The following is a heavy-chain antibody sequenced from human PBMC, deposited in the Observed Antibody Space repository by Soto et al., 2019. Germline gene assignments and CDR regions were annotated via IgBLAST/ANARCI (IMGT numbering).Heavy chain of an antibody. V-gene: IGHV3-7*01. Sequence: EVRLVESGGGLVQSGGSLRLSCAASGFTFSDYWMRWVRHAPGKGPEWVANIKQDGSEKYYVDSVKGRFTISRDNDKNSLDLKMNSLRDEGTAVYYCLSWPRGMDVWGKGTTVTVSS. CDR2: IKQDGSEK. D-gene: IGHD6-13*01. J-gene: IGHJ6*04. CDR3: LSWPRGMDV. CDR1: GFTFSDYW.